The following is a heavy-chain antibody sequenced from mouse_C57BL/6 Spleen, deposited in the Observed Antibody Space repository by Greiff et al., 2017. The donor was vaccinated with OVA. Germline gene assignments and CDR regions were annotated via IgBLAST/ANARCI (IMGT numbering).Heavy chain of an antibody. V-gene: IGHV1-82*01. CDR3: ARHYGSSYNFDY. J-gene: IGHJ3*01. Sequence: QVQLQQSGPELVKPGASVKISCKASGYAFSSSWMNWVKQRPGKGLEWIGRIYPGDGDTNYNGKFKGKATLTADKSSSTAYMQLSSLTSEDSAVYFCARHYGSSYNFDYWGQGTLVTVSA. CDR1: GYAFSSSW. D-gene: IGHD1-1*01. CDR2: IYPGDGDT.